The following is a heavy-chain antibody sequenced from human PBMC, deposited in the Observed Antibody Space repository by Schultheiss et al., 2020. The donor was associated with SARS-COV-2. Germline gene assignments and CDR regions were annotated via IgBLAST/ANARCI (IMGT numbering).Heavy chain of an antibody. CDR3: ARDGGVVPGAISWADD. V-gene: IGHV3-11*06. J-gene: IGHJ4*02. CDR2: ISSSSRYT. CDR1: GFTFSDYY. D-gene: IGHD2-2*02. Sequence: GGSLSLSCAASGFTFSDYYMSWIRQAPGKGLEWVSYISSSSRYTNFADSVKGRFTISRDNFKNTVHLQMNSLRGDDTAVYFCARDGGVVPGAISWADDWGQGTLVTVSS.